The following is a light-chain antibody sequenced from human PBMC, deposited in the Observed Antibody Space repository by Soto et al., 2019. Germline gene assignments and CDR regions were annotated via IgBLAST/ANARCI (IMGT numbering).Light chain of an antibody. CDR3: SSSTSSSTRV. CDR1: SSDVGGYNY. Sequence: QSALTQPASVSGSPGQSITISCTGTSSDVGGYNYVSLYQQHPGKAPKRMIYDVSNRPSGVSNRVSGSKSGNTDSLTISWLQAEDDADSYCSSSTSSSTRVFGGGTKLT. V-gene: IGLV2-14*01. J-gene: IGLJ2*01. CDR2: DVS.